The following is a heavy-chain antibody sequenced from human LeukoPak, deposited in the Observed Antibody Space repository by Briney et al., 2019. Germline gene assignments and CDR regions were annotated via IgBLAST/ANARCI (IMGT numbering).Heavy chain of an antibody. J-gene: IGHJ4*02. D-gene: IGHD2-2*01. CDR1: GFTFGDYG. CDR3: ARGRSTFDY. CDR2: INWNGGSI. V-gene: IGHV3-20*01. Sequence: GGSLRLSCAVSGFTFGDYGMSWVRQAPGKGLEWVSGINWNGGSIGYADSVKGRFTISRDNVKNSLYLQMNSLRAEDTALYHCARGRSTFDYWGQGTLVTVSS.